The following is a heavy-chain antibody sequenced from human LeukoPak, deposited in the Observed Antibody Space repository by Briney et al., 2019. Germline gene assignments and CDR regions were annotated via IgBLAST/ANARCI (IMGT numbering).Heavy chain of an antibody. CDR3: TADLGITMIRGVIVY. J-gene: IGHJ4*02. CDR1: GLSFTNAW. Sequence: GGSLRLSCADSGLSFTNAWMSWVRQAPGKGLEWVGRIKSKGDGETTDYAAPVKGRFTMSRDDSKGMLYLYMNSLKTEDTAVYYCTADLGITMIRGVIVYWGRGTLVTVSS. CDR2: IKSKGDGETT. D-gene: IGHD3-10*01. V-gene: IGHV3-15*01.